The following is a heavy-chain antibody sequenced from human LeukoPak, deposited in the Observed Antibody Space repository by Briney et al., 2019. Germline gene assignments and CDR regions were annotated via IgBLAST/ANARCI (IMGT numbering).Heavy chain of an antibody. Sequence: GGSLRLSCAASGFTFSSYSMNWVRQAPGKGLEWVSYISSSSSTIYYADSVKGRFTISRDNAKNSLYLQMNSLRAEDTAVYYCARDMGSTSYYDFWSGYHPYYMDVWGKGTTVTVSS. J-gene: IGHJ6*03. CDR3: ARDMGSTSYYDFWSGYHPYYMDV. V-gene: IGHV3-48*01. D-gene: IGHD3-3*01. CDR2: ISSSSSTI. CDR1: GFTFSSYS.